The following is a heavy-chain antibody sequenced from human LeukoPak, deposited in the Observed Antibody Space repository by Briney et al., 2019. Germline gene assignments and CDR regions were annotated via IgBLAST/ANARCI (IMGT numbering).Heavy chain of an antibody. J-gene: IGHJ4*02. D-gene: IGHD5-24*01. CDR2: ISGSGDNT. CDR3: AKPRDGYLFDY. V-gene: IGHV3-23*01. Sequence: PGGSLRLSCAASGFTFNSYAMSWVRQAPGKGLEWVSAISGSGDNTYYADSVKGRFTISRDNSKNTLYLQMNSLRAEDTAVYYCAKPRDGYLFDYWGQGTLVTVSS. CDR1: GFTFNSYA.